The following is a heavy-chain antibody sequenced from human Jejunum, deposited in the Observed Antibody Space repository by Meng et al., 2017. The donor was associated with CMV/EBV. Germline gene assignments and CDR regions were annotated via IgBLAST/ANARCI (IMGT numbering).Heavy chain of an antibody. V-gene: IGHV7-4-1*02. CDR3: ARDSPLDGYSLLDY. J-gene: IGHJ4*02. Sequence: QVWRVQSGSELKKPGASVKVSCKASGYTFTSYAMNWVRQAPGQGLEWMGWINTNTGNPTYAQGFTGRFVFSLDTSVSTAYLQINSLRADDTAVYYCARDSPLDGYSLLDYWGQGTLVTVSS. D-gene: IGHD5-24*01. CDR2: INTNTGNP. CDR1: GYTFTSYA.